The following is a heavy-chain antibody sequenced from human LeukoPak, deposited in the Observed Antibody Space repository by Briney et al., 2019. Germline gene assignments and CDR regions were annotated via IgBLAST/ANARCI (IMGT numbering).Heavy chain of an antibody. CDR2: IYYSGST. J-gene: IGHJ5*02. V-gene: IGHV4-31*03. CDR1: GGSISSGGYY. CDR3: VRDCGYSYEGTHHNWFDP. D-gene: IGHD5-18*01. Sequence: TTSETLSLTCTVSGGSISSGGYYWSWIRQHPGKGLEWIGYIYYSGSTYYNPSLKSRVTISVDTSKNQFSLKLSSVTAADTAVYYCVRDCGYSYEGTHHNWFDPWGQGTLVTVSS.